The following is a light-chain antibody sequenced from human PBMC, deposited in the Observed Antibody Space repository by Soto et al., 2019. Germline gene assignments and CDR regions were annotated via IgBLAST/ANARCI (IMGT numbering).Light chain of an antibody. J-gene: IGKJ4*01. Sequence: EIVMTQSPATLSVSAGERATLSCRASQSVSGDLAWSQQKPGQAPRLLIYGASTRATGIPARFSGSGFGRQFHPNISSLQSEDFAVYYCQQYNNWPPLTFGGGTKVEIK. V-gene: IGKV3-15*01. CDR1: QSVSGD. CDR3: QQYNNWPPLT. CDR2: GAS.